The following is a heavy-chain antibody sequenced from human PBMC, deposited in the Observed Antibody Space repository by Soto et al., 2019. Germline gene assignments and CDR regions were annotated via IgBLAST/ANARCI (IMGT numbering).Heavy chain of an antibody. J-gene: IGHJ4*02. Sequence: SETLSLTCTVSGDSFSSYYWTWIRQPPGKRLEWAAYIFHTGNTNYNPSLKSRVTISVDTSKNQFSLKLRSVTPADTAVYYCAALDGALDYWGPGTLVTVSS. V-gene: IGHV4-59*01. CDR2: IFHTGNT. CDR3: AALDGALDY. CDR1: GDSFSSYY. D-gene: IGHD3-10*01.